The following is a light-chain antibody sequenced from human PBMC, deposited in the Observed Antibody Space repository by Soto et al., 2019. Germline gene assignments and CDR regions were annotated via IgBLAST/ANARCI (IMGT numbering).Light chain of an antibody. CDR1: NIGSQN. J-gene: IGLJ2*01. Sequence: SYELTQPPSVSVAPGQTARITCAGNNIGSQNVHWYQHKAGQAPVLVIYYDVDRPSGIPERFSGSNSGNTATLTISRVAAGDEADFYCQVWDSNTDHPVFGGGTKLTVL. CDR3: QVWDSNTDHPV. CDR2: YDV. V-gene: IGLV3-21*04.